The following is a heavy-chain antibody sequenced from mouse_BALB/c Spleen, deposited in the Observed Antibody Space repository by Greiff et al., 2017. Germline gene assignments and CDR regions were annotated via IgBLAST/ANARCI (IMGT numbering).Heavy chain of an antibody. Sequence: QVQLQQPGAELVKPGASVKLSCKASGYTFTSYWMHWVKQRPGQGLEWIGYINPSTGYTEYNQKFKDKATLTADKSSSTAYMQLSSLTSEDSAVYYCARGYYGSIAWFAYWGQGTLVTVSA. CDR2: INPSTGYT. D-gene: IGHD1-1*01. CDR1: GYTFTSYW. J-gene: IGHJ3*01. CDR3: ARGYYGSIAWFAY. V-gene: IGHV1-7*01.